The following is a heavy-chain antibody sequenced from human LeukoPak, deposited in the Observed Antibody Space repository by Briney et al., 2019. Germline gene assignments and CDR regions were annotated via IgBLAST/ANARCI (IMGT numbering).Heavy chain of an antibody. Sequence: LETPSPPRPVSGGSLSRGSFFWGRVRPPPREGLGGGGGIYYSGNTYYNPSLKSRVNISVDMSKNQVSLKVSSVTAADTAVYYCARRRTVSTTGRFDPWGQGILVTVSS. CDR3: ARRRTVSTTGRFDP. V-gene: IGHV4-39*01. J-gene: IGHJ5*02. D-gene: IGHD5/OR15-5a*01. CDR1: GGSLSRGSFF. CDR2: IYYSGNT.